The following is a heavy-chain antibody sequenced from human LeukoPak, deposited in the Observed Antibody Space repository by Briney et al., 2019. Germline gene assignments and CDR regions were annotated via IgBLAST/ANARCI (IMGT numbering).Heavy chain of an antibody. CDR2: IWYDGSNK. J-gene: IGHJ3*02. CDR3: AKDGGPAHLDAFDI. CDR1: GFTFSSYG. V-gene: IGHV3-33*06. D-gene: IGHD4-23*01. Sequence: GGSPRLSCAASGFTFSSYGMHWVRQAPGKGLEWLAVIWYDGSNKYYADSVKGRFTISRDNSKNTLYLQMNSLRAEDTAVYYCAKDGGPAHLDAFDIWGQGTMVTVSS.